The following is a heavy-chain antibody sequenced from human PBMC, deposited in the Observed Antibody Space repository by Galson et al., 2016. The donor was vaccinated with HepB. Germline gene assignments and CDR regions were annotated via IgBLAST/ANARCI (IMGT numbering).Heavy chain of an antibody. CDR2: IYTDGET. V-gene: IGHV3-53*04. D-gene: IGHD3-10*01. Sequence: SLRLSCAVSGFTVSTYYMRWVRQAPGKGLEWVSVIYTDGETHFEDAAKSRFSTASNISRNTLYLQLNSMRVEDTALYYCARYRFFFGSGSYSLGRGYYHGMDVWGQGTTVTVSS. CDR1: GFTVSTYY. CDR3: ARYRFFFGSGSYSLGRGYYHGMDV. J-gene: IGHJ6*02.